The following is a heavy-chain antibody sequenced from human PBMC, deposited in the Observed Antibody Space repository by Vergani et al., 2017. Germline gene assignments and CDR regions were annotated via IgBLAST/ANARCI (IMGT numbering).Heavy chain of an antibody. CDR1: GGSVRSGSYY. CDR3: ARELVSNPLVWFDY. Sequence: QVQLQESGPGLVKTSETLSLTCTVSGGSVRSGSYYWSWIRQPPGKGLEWIGYIYYSGSANYNPSLKSRVTISVDTSKNQFYLKLSSVTAADTAVYYCARELVSNPLVWFDYWGQGTLVTVSS. J-gene: IGHJ4*02. CDR2: IYYSGSA. V-gene: IGHV4-61*01. D-gene: IGHD3-16*02.